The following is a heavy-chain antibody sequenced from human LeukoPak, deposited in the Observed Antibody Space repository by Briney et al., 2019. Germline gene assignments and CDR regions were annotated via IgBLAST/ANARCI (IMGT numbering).Heavy chain of an antibody. V-gene: IGHV4-59*01. J-gene: IGHJ4*02. D-gene: IGHD6-19*01. CDR3: ARNSQYSSGWYYLDY. CDR2: IYYSGST. CDR1: GGSISSYY. Sequence: SETLSLTCTVSGGSISSYYWSWIRQPPGKGLEWIGYIYYSGSTNYNPSLKSRVTISVDTSKNQFSLKLSSVTAADTAVYYCARNSQYSSGWYYLDYWGQGTLVTVSS.